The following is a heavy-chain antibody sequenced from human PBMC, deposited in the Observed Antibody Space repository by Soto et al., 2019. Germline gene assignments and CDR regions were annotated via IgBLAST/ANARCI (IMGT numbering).Heavy chain of an antibody. D-gene: IGHD6-19*01. CDR3: ARDQDGWCFDY. J-gene: IGHJ4*02. CDR2: ISYDGSNK. Sequence: QVQLVESGGGVVQPGTSLRLSCAASGFTSGLTFSNYGMHWVRQAPGKGLEWVAIISYDGSNKYYADSVKGRFTISRDNSKNTLYLQMNSLRAEDTAVYYCARDQDGWCFDYWGQGTLVTVSS. V-gene: IGHV3-30*03. CDR1: GFTSGLTFSNYG.